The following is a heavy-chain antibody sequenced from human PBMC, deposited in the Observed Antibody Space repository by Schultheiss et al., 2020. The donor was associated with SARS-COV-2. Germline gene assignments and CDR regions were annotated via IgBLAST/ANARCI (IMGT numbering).Heavy chain of an antibody. J-gene: IGHJ6*02. CDR3: ARGPTDGMDV. Sequence: GSLRLSCTVSGGSISSYYWSWIRQPSGKGLEWIGYIYYSGSTNYNPSLKSRVTISVDTSKNQFSLKLSSVTAADTAVYYCARGPTDGMDVWGQGTTVTVSS. CDR1: GGSISSYY. CDR2: IYYSGST. V-gene: IGHV4-59*01.